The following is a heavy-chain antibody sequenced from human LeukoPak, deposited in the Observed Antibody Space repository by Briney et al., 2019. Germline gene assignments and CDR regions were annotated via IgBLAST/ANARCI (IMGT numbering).Heavy chain of an antibody. D-gene: IGHD2-2*01. CDR2: IYYSERT. J-gene: IGHJ6*03. CDR3: ARAAGIVVLPAAIYPVVHPVDYRDV. Sequence: PSETLSLPCTVSGGFINSCYWRWIRQPPGKGLEWIGYIYYSERTNYNPSLKSRVTISVDTSKNQFSLKLSSVTAADTAAYYCARAAGIVVLPAAIYPVVHPVDYRDVCGKGGTVTVSS. V-gene: IGHV4-59*01. CDR1: GGFINSCY.